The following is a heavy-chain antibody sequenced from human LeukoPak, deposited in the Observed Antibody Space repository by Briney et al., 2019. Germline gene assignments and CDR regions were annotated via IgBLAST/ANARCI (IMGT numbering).Heavy chain of an antibody. CDR1: GDYIGRINYY. CDR3: ARDRTTVTRRAVAFDI. J-gene: IGHJ3*02. D-gene: IGHD4-17*01. CDR2: MSYSGHT. V-gene: IGHV4-39*07. Sequence: SETLSLTCTISGDYIGRINYYWGWIRQPPGKGLEWIVSMSYSGHTYYNPSLKSRVTISVDTSKNQFSLKLSSVTAADTAVYYCARDRTTVTRRAVAFDIWGQGTMVTVSS.